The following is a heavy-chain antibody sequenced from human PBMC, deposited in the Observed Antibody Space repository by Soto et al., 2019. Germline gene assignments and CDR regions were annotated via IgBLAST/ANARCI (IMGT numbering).Heavy chain of an antibody. J-gene: IGHJ6*02. V-gene: IGHV5-10-1*01. D-gene: IGHD6-13*01. CDR2: IDPSDSYT. Sequence: SLXISCKGXXXSFTSXXXXXVRQMPGKGLEWMGRIDPSDSYTNYSPSFQGHVTISADKSISTAYLQWSXXKASDTAMYSCAIYLPXKPGIAAAGXXXXXXXGMXVXGXXXXVTVSS. CDR1: XXSFTSXX. CDR3: AIYLPXKPGIAAAGXXXXXXXGMXV.